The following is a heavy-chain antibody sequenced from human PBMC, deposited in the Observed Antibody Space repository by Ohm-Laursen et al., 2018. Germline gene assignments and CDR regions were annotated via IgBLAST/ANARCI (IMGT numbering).Heavy chain of an antibody. V-gene: IGHV3-9*01. J-gene: IGHJ4*02. CDR3: NFGTYYAH. CDR2: INWNSVTT. Sequence: SLRLSCTASGFTFADYAMHWARQAPGKGLEWVSSINWNSVTTVYADSVKGRFTISRDNAKNSLYLQMNSLRPEDTALYYCNFGTYYAHWGQGTLVTVSS. CDR1: GFTFADYA. D-gene: IGHD1-26*01.